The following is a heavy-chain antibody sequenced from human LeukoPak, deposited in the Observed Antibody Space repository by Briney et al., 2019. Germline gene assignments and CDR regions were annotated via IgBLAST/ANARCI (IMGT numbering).Heavy chain of an antibody. D-gene: IGHD3-22*01. CDR3: ASGQYYDSSMGFDY. V-gene: IGHV4-39*07. J-gene: IGHJ4*02. CDR2: IYYSGST. CDR1: VDSISSNNHY. Sequence: LETLSLTCTVSVDSISSNNHYWGWVRQPPGKGLGWIGSIYYSGSTFYNPSLKSRVTISVDTSKNQFSLKLSSLTAADTAVYYCASGQYYDSSMGFDYWGQGTLVTVSS.